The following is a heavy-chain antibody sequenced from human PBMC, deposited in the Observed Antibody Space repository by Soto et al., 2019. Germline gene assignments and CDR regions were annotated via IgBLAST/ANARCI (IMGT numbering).Heavy chain of an antibody. CDR3: AKTLRVRGVITCFDY. Sequence: EVQLLESGGGLVQPGGSLRLSCAASGFTFSSYAMSWVRQAPVKGLEWVSAISGSGGSTYYADSVKGRFTISRDNSKNTQYLQMNSLRAEYTAVDYCAKTLRVRGVITCFDYWGQGTLVNVSS. J-gene: IGHJ4*02. CDR1: GFTFSSYA. V-gene: IGHV3-23*01. CDR2: ISGSGGST. D-gene: IGHD3-10*01.